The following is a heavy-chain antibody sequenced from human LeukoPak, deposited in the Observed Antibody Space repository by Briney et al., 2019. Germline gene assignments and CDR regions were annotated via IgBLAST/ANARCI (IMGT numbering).Heavy chain of an antibody. V-gene: IGHV3-30*03. D-gene: IGHD1-26*01. CDR1: GFTFTTYA. CDR3: ARDELPGSYFDY. CDR2: ISYDGSNK. J-gene: IGHJ4*02. Sequence: GGSLRLSCAASGFTFTTYAMSWVRQAPGKGLEWVAVISYDGSNKYYADSVKGRFTISRDNSKNTLYLQMNSLRAEDTAVYYCARDELPGSYFDYWGQGTLVTVSS.